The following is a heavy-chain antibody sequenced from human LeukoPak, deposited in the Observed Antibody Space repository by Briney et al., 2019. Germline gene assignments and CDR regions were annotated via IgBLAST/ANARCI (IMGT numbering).Heavy chain of an antibody. CDR1: GFTFSSYA. D-gene: IGHD3-22*01. Sequence: GGSLRLSCAASGFTFSSYAMSWVRQAPGKGLEWVSAISGSGGSTYYADSVKGRFTISRDNSKNTLYLQMNSLRAEDTAVYYCAKEDYYDSSGYYYSGPGDYWGQGTLVTVSS. CDR3: AKEDYYDSSGYYYSGPGDY. J-gene: IGHJ4*02. V-gene: IGHV3-23*01. CDR2: ISGSGGST.